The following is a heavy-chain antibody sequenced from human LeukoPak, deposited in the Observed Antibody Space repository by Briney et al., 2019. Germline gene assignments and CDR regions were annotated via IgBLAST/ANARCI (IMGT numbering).Heavy chain of an antibody. CDR1: GFTFSSYG. CDR2: ISGSGGST. D-gene: IGHD3-10*01. V-gene: IGHV3-23*01. CDR3: ANLWFGELPIDY. Sequence: PGGSLRLSCAASGFTFSSYGMSWVRQAPGKGLEWVSAISGSGGSTYYADSVKGRFTISRDNSKNTLYLQMNSLRAEDTAVYYCANLWFGELPIDYWGQGTLVTVSS. J-gene: IGHJ4*02.